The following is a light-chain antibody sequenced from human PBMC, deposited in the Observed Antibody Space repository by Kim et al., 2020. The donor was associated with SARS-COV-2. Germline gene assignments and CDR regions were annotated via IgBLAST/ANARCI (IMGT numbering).Light chain of an antibody. CDR2: GVT. V-gene: IGLV2-23*02. CDR3: CSYGGNNNWV. Sequence: QSALTQPASVSGSPGQTITISCSGTSSDIGSFNLVSWYQQSPGTAPKLKIYGVTERPSGVSNRFSGSKSGNTASLTISGLQAEDEAEYCCCSYGGNNNWVFGGGTQLTVL. CDR1: SSDIGSFNL. J-gene: IGLJ3*02.